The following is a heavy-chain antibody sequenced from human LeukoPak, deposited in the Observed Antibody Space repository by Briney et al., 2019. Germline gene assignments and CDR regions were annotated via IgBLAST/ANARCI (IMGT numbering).Heavy chain of an antibody. CDR2: INPSGGST. CDR3: ARNNGYGSGNQYDYYYYYYGMDV. J-gene: IGHJ6*02. Sequence: ASVKVSCKASGYTFTSYYMHWVRQAPGQGLEWMGIINPSGGSTSYAQKFQGRVTMTRDTSTSTVYMELSSLRSEDTAVYYCARNNGYGSGNQYDYYYYYYGMDVWGQGTTVTVSS. CDR1: GYTFTSYY. V-gene: IGHV1-46*01. D-gene: IGHD3-10*01.